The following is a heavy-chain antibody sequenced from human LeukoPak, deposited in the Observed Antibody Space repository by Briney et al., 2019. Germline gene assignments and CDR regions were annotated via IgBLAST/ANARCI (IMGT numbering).Heavy chain of an antibody. CDR3: ARFGIRNYYDSSGPSDY. Sequence: PSETLSLTCTVSGGSISSYYWSWIRQPAGKGLEWIGRIYTSGSTNYNPSLKSRVTMSVDTSKNQFSLKLSSVTAADTAVYYCARFGIRNYYDSSGPSDYWGQGTLVTASS. CDR2: IYTSGST. D-gene: IGHD3-22*01. J-gene: IGHJ4*02. CDR1: GGSISSYY. V-gene: IGHV4-4*07.